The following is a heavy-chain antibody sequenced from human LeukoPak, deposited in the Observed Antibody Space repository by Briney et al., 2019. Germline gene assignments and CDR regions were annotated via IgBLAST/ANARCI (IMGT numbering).Heavy chain of an antibody. Sequence: SETLSLTCTVSGGSVSSGSYYWSWIRRPPGKGLEWIGYIYYSGSTNYNPSLKSRVTISVDTSKNQFSLKLSSVTAADTAVYYCARAARGLPPLEDAFDIWGQGTMVTVSS. CDR3: ARAARGLPPLEDAFDI. V-gene: IGHV4-61*01. CDR1: GGSVSSGSYY. CDR2: IYYSGST. J-gene: IGHJ3*02. D-gene: IGHD1-26*01.